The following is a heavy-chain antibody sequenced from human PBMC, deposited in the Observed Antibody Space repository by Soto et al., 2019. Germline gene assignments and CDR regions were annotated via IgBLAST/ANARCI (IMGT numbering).Heavy chain of an antibody. CDR1: GFTFSSYS. D-gene: IGHD1-26*01. CDR3: ARVELLRHYYGMDV. J-gene: IGHJ6*02. Sequence: EVQLVESGGGLVQPGGSLRLSCAASGFTFSSYSMNWVRQAPGKGLEWVSYISSSSNTIYYADSVKGRFPTSRDNAKNSRYLQMNRLRAEDAAVYYCARVELLRHYYGMDVWGQGTTVTVSS. V-gene: IGHV3-48*01. CDR2: ISSSSNTI.